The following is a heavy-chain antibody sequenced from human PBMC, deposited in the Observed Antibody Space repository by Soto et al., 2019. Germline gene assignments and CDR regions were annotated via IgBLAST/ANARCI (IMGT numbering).Heavy chain of an antibody. V-gene: IGHV1-2*04. CDR3: ARGSEEVAQWPDPYYYYGMDV. D-gene: IGHD6-19*01. CDR1: GYTFTGYY. Sequence: GASVKVSCKASGYTFTGYYMHWVRQAPGQGLEWMGWINPNSGGTNYAQKFQGWVTMTRDTSISTAYMELSRLRSDDTAVYYCARGSEEVAQWPDPYYYYGMDVWGQGTTVTVSS. J-gene: IGHJ6*02. CDR2: INPNSGGT.